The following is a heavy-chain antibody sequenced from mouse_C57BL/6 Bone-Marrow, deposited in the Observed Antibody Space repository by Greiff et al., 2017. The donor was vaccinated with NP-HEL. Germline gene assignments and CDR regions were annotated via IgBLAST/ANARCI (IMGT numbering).Heavy chain of an antibody. V-gene: IGHV1-26*01. CDR1: GYTFTDYY. CDR2: INPNNGGT. D-gene: IGHD2-2*01. Sequence: VQLQQSGPELVKPGASVKISCKASGYTFTDYYMNWVKQSHGQSLEWIGDINPNNGGTSYNQKFKGKATLTVDKSSSTAYMELLSLTSEDSAVYYCARSWLPSWFAYWGQGTLVTVSA. J-gene: IGHJ3*01. CDR3: ARSWLPSWFAY.